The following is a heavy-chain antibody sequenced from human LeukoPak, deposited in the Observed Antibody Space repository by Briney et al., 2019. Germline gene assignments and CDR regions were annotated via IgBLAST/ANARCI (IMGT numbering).Heavy chain of an antibody. CDR2: INPNSGGT. D-gene: IGHD3-10*01. Sequence: ASVKVSCKASGYTFTDYYMHWVRQAPGQGLEWMGRINPNSGGTDYEQKFQGRVTMTRDTSISTAYMELSSLRSDDTAVYYCARDLHYGSGSYLGNWGQGTLVTVSS. CDR3: ARDLHYGSGSYLGN. J-gene: IGHJ4*02. CDR1: GYTFTDYY. V-gene: IGHV1-2*06.